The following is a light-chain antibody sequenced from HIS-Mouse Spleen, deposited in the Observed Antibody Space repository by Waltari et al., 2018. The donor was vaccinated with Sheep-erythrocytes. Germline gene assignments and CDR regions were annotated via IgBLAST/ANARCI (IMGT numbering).Light chain of an antibody. J-gene: IGLJ2*01. CDR2: QDS. Sequence: SYELTQPPSVSVSSGQTASITCSGDKLGDKYACWYQQKPGQSPVLVIYQDSKRPPGIPEGFSGANSGNTATLTISETQARDEADYYCQAWDSSTAVFGGGTKLTVL. CDR3: QAWDSSTAV. V-gene: IGLV3-1*01. CDR1: KLGDKY.